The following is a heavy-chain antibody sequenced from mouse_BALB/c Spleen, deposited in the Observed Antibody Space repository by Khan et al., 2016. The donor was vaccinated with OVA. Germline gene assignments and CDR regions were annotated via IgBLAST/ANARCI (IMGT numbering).Heavy chain of an antibody. Sequence: EVQLVESGPGLVKPSQSLSLTCTVTGYSITSGYVWYWIRQFPGNKLEWMGYISYSGSTYYNPSLKSRISITRDTSKNQFFLQLNSVTTEDTATYYCARTARMKYWGQGTTLTVSS. D-gene: IGHD1-2*01. CDR2: ISYSGST. CDR1: GYSITSGYV. CDR3: ARTARMKY. V-gene: IGHV3-2*02. J-gene: IGHJ2*01.